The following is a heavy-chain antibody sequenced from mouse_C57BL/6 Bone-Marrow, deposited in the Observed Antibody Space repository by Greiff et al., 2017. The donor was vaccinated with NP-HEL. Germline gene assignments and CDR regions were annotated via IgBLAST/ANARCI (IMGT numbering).Heavy chain of an antibody. D-gene: IGHD2-3*01. V-gene: IGHV1-54*01. CDR2: INHGSGGT. CDR3: ARCDGYYNFDY. Sequence: QVQLQQSGAELVRPGTSVKVSCKASGYAFTNYLIEWVKQRPGQGLEWIGVINHGSGGTNYNEKFKGKATLTADKSSSTAYMQLSSLTSEDSAVYFWARCDGYYNFDYWGQGTTLTVSS. J-gene: IGHJ2*01. CDR1: GYAFTNYL.